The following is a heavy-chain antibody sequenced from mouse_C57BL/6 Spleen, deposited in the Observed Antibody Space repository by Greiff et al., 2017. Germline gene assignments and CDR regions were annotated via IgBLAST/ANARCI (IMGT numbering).Heavy chain of an antibody. CDR2: IYPGDGDT. CDR1: GYAFSSSW. Sequence: VKLMESGPELVKPGASVKISCKASGYAFSSSWMNWVKQRPGKGLEWIGRIYPGDGDTNYNGKFKGKATLTADKSSSTAYMQLSSLTSEDSAVYFCARRITTVVAEGYYFDYWGQGTTLTVSS. V-gene: IGHV1-82*01. CDR3: ARRITTVVAEGYYFDY. J-gene: IGHJ2*01. D-gene: IGHD1-1*01.